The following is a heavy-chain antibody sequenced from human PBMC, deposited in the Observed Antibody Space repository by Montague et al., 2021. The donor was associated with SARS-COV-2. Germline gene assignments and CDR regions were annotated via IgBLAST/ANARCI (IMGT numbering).Heavy chain of an antibody. CDR3: ARDAKSIAY. CDR2: ITSFSTT. Sequence: SLRLSCAASGFSFSDYYMSWVRQAPGKGLEWVSHITSFSTTYYADSMKGRFTTSRDNAKNSLYLQMNSLRAEDTAVYFCARDAKSIAYWGQGTLVSVSS. J-gene: IGHJ4*02. CDR1: GFSFSDYY. V-gene: IGHV3-11*01.